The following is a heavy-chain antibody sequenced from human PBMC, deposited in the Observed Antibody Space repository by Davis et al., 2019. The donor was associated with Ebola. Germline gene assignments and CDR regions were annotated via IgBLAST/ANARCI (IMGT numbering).Heavy chain of an antibody. CDR1: GYTFSGYY. D-gene: IGHD6-19*01. V-gene: IGHV1-2*06. J-gene: IGHJ4*02. CDR2: INPNSGGT. Sequence: ASVKVSCKASGYTFSGYYMDWVRQAPGQGLEWMGRINPNSGGTNYAQKFQGRVTMTLDTSISTAYMELSRLRSDDTAVYYCARDLAVAPPDYWGQGTLVTVSS. CDR3: ARDLAVAPPDY.